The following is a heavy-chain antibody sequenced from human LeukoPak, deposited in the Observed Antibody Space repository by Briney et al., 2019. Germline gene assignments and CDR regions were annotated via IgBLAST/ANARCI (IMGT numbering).Heavy chain of an antibody. CDR2: IYYSGST. V-gene: IGHV4-39*02. Sequence: SETLSLTCTVSGGSISSSSYYWGWIRQPPGKGLEWIGSIYYSGSTYYNPSLKSRVTISVDTSKNQFSLKLSSVTAADTAVYYCAKDTDINYMDVWGKGTTVTVSS. D-gene: IGHD2-15*01. CDR1: GGSISSSSYY. CDR3: AKDTDINYMDV. J-gene: IGHJ6*03.